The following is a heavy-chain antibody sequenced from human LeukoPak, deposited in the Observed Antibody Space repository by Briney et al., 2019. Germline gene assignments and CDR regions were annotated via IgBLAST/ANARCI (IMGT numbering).Heavy chain of an antibody. Sequence: SETLSLTCTVSGGSISSYYWSWIRQPPGKGLEWIGYIYYSGSTNYNPSLKSRVTISVDTSKNQFSLKLSSVTAADTAVYYCARGRSDYYDSSDAFDIWGQGTMVTVSS. V-gene: IGHV4-59*08. D-gene: IGHD3-22*01. CDR1: GGSISSYY. J-gene: IGHJ3*02. CDR2: IYYSGST. CDR3: ARGRSDYYDSSDAFDI.